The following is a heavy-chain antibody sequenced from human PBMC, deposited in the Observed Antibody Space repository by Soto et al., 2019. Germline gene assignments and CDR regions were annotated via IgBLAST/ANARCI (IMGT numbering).Heavy chain of an antibody. Sequence: SGGSLRLSCAASGFTFSSYAMHWVRQAPGKGLEWVAAISYDGSNKYYADSVKGRFTISRDNSKNTLYLQMNSLRAEDTAVYYCARDIVGSHDAFDIWGQGTMVTVSS. J-gene: IGHJ3*02. CDR1: GFTFSSYA. CDR2: ISYDGSNK. D-gene: IGHD3-22*01. V-gene: IGHV3-30-3*01. CDR3: ARDIVGSHDAFDI.